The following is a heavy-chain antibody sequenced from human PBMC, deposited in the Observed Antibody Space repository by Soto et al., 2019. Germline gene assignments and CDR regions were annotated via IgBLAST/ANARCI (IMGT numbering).Heavy chain of an antibody. Sequence: QVQLQQWGAGLLKPSETLSLTCAVYGGSFSGYYWSWIHQPPGKGLEWIGEINHSGSTNYNPSLKSRVTISVDTAKNQFSLKLSSVTAADTAVYYCARKPYDFWSGYYGGGWFDPWGQGTLVTVSS. V-gene: IGHV4-34*01. D-gene: IGHD3-3*01. CDR3: ARKPYDFWSGYYGGGWFDP. CDR1: GGSFSGYY. J-gene: IGHJ5*02. CDR2: INHSGST.